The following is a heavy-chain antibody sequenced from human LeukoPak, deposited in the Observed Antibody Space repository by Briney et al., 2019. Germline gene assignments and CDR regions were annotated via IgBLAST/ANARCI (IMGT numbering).Heavy chain of an antibody. CDR2: IRYDGSIK. V-gene: IGHV3-30*02. J-gene: IGHJ1*01. Sequence: QTGGSLRLSCAASGFTFDNSGMHWVRQAPGKGLEWVAFIRYDGSIKYYADSVKGRFTISRDNAKNSLYLQMNTLRAEDTAVYYCVRDGAVVTSGSYPWRYFQYWGQGTLVTVSS. CDR3: VRDGAVVTSGSYPWRYFQY. D-gene: IGHD3-10*01. CDR1: GFTFDNSG.